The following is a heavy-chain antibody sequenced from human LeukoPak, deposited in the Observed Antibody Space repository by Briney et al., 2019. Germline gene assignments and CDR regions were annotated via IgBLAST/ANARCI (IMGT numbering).Heavy chain of an antibody. J-gene: IGHJ6*04. CDR3: ARDLPIYYYGMDV. CDR2: ISSSSSYT. V-gene: IGHV3-11*06. CDR1: GFTFSDYY. Sequence: PGGSLRLSCAASGFTFSDYYMSWIRQAPGKGLEWVSYISSSSSYTNYADSVKGRFTISRDNAKNSLYVQMNSLRAEDTAVYYCARDLPIYYYGMDVWGKGTTVTVSS. D-gene: IGHD2-2*02.